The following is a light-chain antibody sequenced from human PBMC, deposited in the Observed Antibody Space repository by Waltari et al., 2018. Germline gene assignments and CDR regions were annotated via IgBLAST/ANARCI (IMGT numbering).Light chain of an antibody. V-gene: IGLV1-44*01. CDR2: SNN. Sequence: QSVLTQSPSTSGTPGQTVTIFCSGRGSNIGARTVNWYQHLPGTAPKLLIYSNNQRPSGVPDRFSGSKSGSSASLAISRLQSEDEADYYCAAWDDTLNGVLFGGGTKLTVL. CDR1: GSNIGART. CDR3: AAWDDTLNGVL. J-gene: IGLJ2*01.